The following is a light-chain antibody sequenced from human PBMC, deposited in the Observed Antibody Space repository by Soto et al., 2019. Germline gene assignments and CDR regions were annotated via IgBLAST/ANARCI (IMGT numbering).Light chain of an antibody. J-gene: IGLJ1*01. CDR1: SSDVGGYNY. V-gene: IGLV2-14*01. CDR2: EVS. CDR3: CSHTGSYSFV. Sequence: QSALTQPASVSGSPGQSITISCTGTSSDVGGYNYVSWYQQHPGKAPKLMIYEVSNRPSGVPERFSGSKSGNTASLTISGLQAEDESDYYCCSHTGSYSFVFGTGTKVTVL.